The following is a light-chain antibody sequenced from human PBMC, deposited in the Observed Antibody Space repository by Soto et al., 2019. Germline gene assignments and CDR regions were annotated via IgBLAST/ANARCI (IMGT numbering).Light chain of an antibody. CDR1: SSNIGAGYD. CDR3: QSYVSRLSGNVV. J-gene: IGLJ2*01. CDR2: GNS. Sequence: QSVLTQPPSVSGAPGQRVTISCTGSSSNIGAGYDVHWYQQLPGTAPKLLIYGNSNRPSGVPDRFSGSKSGTSASLAITGLQAEDEFDYYCQSYVSRLSGNVVFGGGTKLTVL. V-gene: IGLV1-40*01.